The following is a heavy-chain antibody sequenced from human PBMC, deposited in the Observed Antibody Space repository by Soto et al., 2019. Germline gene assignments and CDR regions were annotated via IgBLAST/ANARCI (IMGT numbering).Heavy chain of an antibody. CDR3: ARGVGYGYYYYHMDL. CDR2: IYYSGSA. D-gene: IGHD5-18*01. J-gene: IGHJ6*02. Sequence: SETLSLTCTVSGDSVTSVSAYWSWIRQPPGKGLEWIGYIYYSGSADSNPSLGSRVTISIDTSKNQFSLKLTSVTAADTAVYYCARGVGYGYYYYHMDLWGQGTTVTVSS. CDR1: GDSVTSVSAY. V-gene: IGHV4-61*01.